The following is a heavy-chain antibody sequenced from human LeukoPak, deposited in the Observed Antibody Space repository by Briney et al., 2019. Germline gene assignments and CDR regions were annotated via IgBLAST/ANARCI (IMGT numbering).Heavy chain of an antibody. J-gene: IGHJ4*02. V-gene: IGHV4-38-2*02. D-gene: IGHD3-22*01. CDR3: ARSASSGIIAY. Sequence: SETLSLTCTVSGYSISSGYYWGWIRQPPGKGLEWIGSIYHSGSTYYNPSLKSRVTISVDTSKNQFSLKLSSVTAADTAVYYCARSASSGIIAYWGQGTLVTVSS. CDR1: GYSISSGYY. CDR2: IYHSGST.